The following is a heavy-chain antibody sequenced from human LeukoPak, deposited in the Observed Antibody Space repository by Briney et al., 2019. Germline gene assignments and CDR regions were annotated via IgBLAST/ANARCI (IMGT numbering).Heavy chain of an antibody. Sequence: SETLSLTCAVYGGSFSGYYWSWIRQPPGKGLEWIGEINHGGSTNYNPSLKSRVTISVDTSKNQFSLKLSSVTAADTAVYYCARGRRSSTGTLNWFDPWGQGTLVTVSS. CDR2: INHGGST. V-gene: IGHV4-34*01. CDR1: GGSFSGYY. J-gene: IGHJ5*02. D-gene: IGHD1-1*01. CDR3: ARGRRSSTGTLNWFDP.